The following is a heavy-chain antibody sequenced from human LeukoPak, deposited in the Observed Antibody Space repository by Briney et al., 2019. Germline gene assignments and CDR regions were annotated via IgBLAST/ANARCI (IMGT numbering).Heavy chain of an antibody. CDR2: ISSHGHSQ. D-gene: IGHD3-16*01. Sequence: GRSLRLSCAASGLTFSSSVIHWVRQAPGKRLEWVAVISSHGHSQYYADSVKDRFTISRDNSKNTQYQQINSLREDDTAIYYCARERGVLDAFDIWGQGTIVTVFS. V-gene: IGHV3-30-3*01. J-gene: IGHJ3*02. CDR3: ARERGVLDAFDI. CDR1: GLTFSSSV.